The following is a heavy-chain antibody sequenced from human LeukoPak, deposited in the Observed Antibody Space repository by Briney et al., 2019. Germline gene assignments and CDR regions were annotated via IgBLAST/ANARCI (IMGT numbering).Heavy chain of an antibody. V-gene: IGHV3-48*03. CDR3: ARDPAGYSGYDYFDY. D-gene: IGHD5-12*01. CDR1: GFTFSSYA. J-gene: IGHJ4*02. Sequence: GGSLRLSCAVSGFTFSSYAMSWVRQAPGKGLEWVSYISSSGSIIYYADSVKSRFTISRDNAKNSLYLQMNSLRAEDTAVYYCARDPAGYSGYDYFDYWGQGTLVTVSS. CDR2: ISSSGSII.